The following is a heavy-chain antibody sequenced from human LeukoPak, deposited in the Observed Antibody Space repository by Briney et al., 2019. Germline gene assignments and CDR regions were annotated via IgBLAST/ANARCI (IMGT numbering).Heavy chain of an antibody. J-gene: IGHJ4*02. V-gene: IGHV3-23*01. Sequence: GGSLRLSCAASGFTFSSYAMSWVRQAPGKGLEWVSAISGSGGSTYYADSVKGRFTISRDNSKNTLYLQMNSLRAEDTAVYYCAKDRYSLYYYDSSGYYRENYFDYWGQGTLVTVSS. CDR1: GFTFSSYA. CDR2: ISGSGGST. D-gene: IGHD3-22*01. CDR3: AKDRYSLYYYDSSGYYRENYFDY.